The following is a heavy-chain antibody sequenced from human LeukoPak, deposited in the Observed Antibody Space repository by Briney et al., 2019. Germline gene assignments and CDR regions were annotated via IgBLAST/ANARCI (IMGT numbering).Heavy chain of an antibody. J-gene: IGHJ4*02. Sequence: ASVKVSCKASGYTFISYGISWVRQAPGQGPEWIGWISPYNGDTDYAEKLQGRVTMTTDTSTSTAYMELRSLRSDDTAVYYCARLTLDYYDSSGYYYSDYWGQGTLVTVSS. CDR3: ARLTLDYYDSSGYYYSDY. V-gene: IGHV1-18*01. D-gene: IGHD3-22*01. CDR2: ISPYNGDT. CDR1: GYTFISYG.